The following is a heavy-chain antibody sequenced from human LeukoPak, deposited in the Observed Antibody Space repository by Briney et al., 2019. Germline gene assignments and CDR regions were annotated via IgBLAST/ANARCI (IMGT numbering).Heavy chain of an antibody. D-gene: IGHD5-12*01. CDR2: NYYSGNT. V-gene: IGHV4-39*01. Sequence: SETLSLTCTVSGDSISTSNSYWGWIRQPPWKGLEWIGSNYYSGNTYYNASLKSRVTISVDTSKNQFSLKFTSVTAADTAVYYCARGPSGYHNTGGQGTLVTVSS. J-gene: IGHJ4*02. CDR3: ARGPSGYHNT. CDR1: GDSISTSNSY.